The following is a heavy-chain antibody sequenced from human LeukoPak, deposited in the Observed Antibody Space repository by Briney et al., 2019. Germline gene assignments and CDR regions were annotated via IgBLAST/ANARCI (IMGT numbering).Heavy chain of an antibody. J-gene: IGHJ5*02. CDR2: IIPILGIT. CDR3: ARGAITYYYGSGSYFSTANPNWFDP. CDR1: GGTFSSYT. V-gene: IGHV1-69*02. Sequence: SVKVSCKASGGTFSSYTISWVRQAPGQGLEWMGRIIPILGITNYAQKFQGRVTITADKSTSTAYMELSSLRSEDTAVYYCARGAITYYYGSGSYFSTANPNWFDPWGQGTLVTVSS. D-gene: IGHD3-10*01.